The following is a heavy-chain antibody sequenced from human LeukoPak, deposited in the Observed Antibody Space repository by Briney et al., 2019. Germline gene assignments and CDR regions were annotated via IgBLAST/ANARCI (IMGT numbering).Heavy chain of an antibody. V-gene: IGHV4-34*01. CDR1: GGSFSGYY. CDR2: INHSGST. CDR3: ARPHDYYDSSGYYY. Sequence: SETLSLTCAVYGGSFSGYYWSWLRQPPGKGLEWIGEINHSGSTNYNPSLKSRVTISVDTSKNQFSLKLSSVTAADTAVYYCARPHDYYDSSGYYYWGQGTLVTVSS. D-gene: IGHD3-22*01. J-gene: IGHJ4*02.